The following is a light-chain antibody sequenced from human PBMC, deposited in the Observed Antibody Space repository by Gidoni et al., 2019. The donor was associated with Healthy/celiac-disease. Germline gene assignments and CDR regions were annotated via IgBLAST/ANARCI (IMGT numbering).Light chain of an antibody. Sequence: SYELTLPPSVSVSPGQTASITCPGDRLGDKYACWYQQKPGQSPVLVIYQDSKRPSGIPDRFSGSNAGNTATLTISGTQAMDEADYYCQAWDSSTVVFGGGTKLTVL. CDR1: RLGDKY. CDR2: QDS. J-gene: IGLJ2*01. V-gene: IGLV3-1*01. CDR3: QAWDSSTVV.